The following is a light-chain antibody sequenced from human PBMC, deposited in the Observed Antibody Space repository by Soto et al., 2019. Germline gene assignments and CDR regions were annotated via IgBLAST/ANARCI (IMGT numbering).Light chain of an antibody. CDR3: AAWDDRLNAYV. CDR2: SNN. J-gene: IGLJ1*01. CDR1: SSNIGSNT. V-gene: IGLV1-44*01. Sequence: QSALTQPPSASGTPGQRVTISCSGSSSNIGSNTVNWYQQLPGTAPKLLIYSNNQRPSGVPDRFSGSKSGTSASLAISGLQSEDEADYYCAAWDDRLNAYVFGNGTKVTV.